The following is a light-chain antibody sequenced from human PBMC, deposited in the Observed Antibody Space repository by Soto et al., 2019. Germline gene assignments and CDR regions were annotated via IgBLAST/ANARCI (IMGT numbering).Light chain of an antibody. CDR3: QQYSSYPPT. CDR1: QTISTW. V-gene: IGKV1-5*03. J-gene: IGKJ1*01. CDR2: EAS. Sequence: DILMTQSSITLSASAVASVTITCLASQTISTWLAWYQQKAGKAPRVLIYEASSRPTGIPARFSGSGSGTEFTLTISSLEPEDSAVYYCQQYSSYPPTFGQGTKVDI.